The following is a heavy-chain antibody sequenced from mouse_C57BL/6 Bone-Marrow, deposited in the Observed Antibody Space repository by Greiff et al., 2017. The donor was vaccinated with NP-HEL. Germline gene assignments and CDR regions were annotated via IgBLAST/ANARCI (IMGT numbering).Heavy chain of an antibody. CDR2: IYPGSGST. D-gene: IGHD3-2*02. CDR3: ARWGQLRLLPFDY. V-gene: IGHV1-55*01. CDR1: GYTFTSYW. Sequence: QVQLQQPGAELVKPGASVKMSCKASGYTFTSYWITWVKQRPGQGLEWIGDIYPGSGSTNYNGKFKGKATLTADKSSSTAYMQLSSLTSEDSAVYFCARWGQLRLLPFDYWGQGTTLTVSS. J-gene: IGHJ2*01.